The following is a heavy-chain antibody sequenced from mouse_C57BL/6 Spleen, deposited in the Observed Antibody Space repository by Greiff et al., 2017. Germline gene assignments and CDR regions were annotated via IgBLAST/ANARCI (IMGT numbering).Heavy chain of an antibody. CDR2: IDPSDSYT. D-gene: IGHD2-4*01. Sequence: QVQLQQPAAELVIPGASVTLSCKASGYTFTSYWMHWVKQRPGQGLEWIGEIDPSDSYTNYNQKFKGKSTLTVDKSYSPAYIQHSSLTSEDSAVYYCARERNDYEGFAYWGQGTLVTVSA. V-gene: IGHV1-69*01. CDR3: ARERNDYEGFAY. CDR1: GYTFTSYW. J-gene: IGHJ3*01.